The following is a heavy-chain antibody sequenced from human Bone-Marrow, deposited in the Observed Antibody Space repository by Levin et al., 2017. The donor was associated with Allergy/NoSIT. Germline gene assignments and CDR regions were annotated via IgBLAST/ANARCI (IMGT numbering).Heavy chain of an antibody. D-gene: IGHD6-19*01. Sequence: GGSLRLSCAASGFAFNNYAMNWVRQAPGKGLEWVSSLSSSGRNTYHADSVKGRFTVSRDNSENTLYLQMSRLRAEDTAVYYCARLPRSGEYGLYYDYYNGMDLWGQGTTVTVSS. V-gene: IGHV3-23*01. CDR3: ARLPRSGEYGLYYDYYNGMDL. CDR1: GFAFNNYA. CDR2: LSSSGRNT. J-gene: IGHJ6*02.